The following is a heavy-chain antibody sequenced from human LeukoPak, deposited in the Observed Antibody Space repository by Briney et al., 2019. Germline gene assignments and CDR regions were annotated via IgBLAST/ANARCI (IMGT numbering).Heavy chain of an antibody. V-gene: IGHV4-59*01. CDR3: ARGADILTGYYYYGMDV. CDR1: GGSISSYY. D-gene: IGHD3-9*01. Sequence: SETLSLTCTVSGGSISSYYWSWIRQPQGKGLEWMGYIYYSGSTNYNPSLKSRVTISVDTSKNQFSLKLSSVTAADTAVYYCARGADILTGYYYYGMDVWGQGTTVTVSS. J-gene: IGHJ6*02. CDR2: IYYSGST.